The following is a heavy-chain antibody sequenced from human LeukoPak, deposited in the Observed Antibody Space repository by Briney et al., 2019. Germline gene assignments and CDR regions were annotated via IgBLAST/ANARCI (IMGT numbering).Heavy chain of an antibody. Sequence: GGSLRLSCAASGFTFGTYAMSWVRQAPGKGLEWVSATSGSGGSTYYADSVKGRFSISRDNSKNTLYLQMNSLRAEDTAVYYCAKHLYTYYYCGLDVWGQGTTVTVSS. CDR3: AKHLYTYYYCGLDV. CDR2: TSGSGGST. J-gene: IGHJ6*02. V-gene: IGHV3-23*01. CDR1: GFTFGTYA. D-gene: IGHD4-11*01.